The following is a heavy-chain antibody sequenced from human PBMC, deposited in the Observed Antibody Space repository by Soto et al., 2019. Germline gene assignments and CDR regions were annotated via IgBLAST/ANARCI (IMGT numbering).Heavy chain of an antibody. V-gene: IGHV1-69*13. Sequence: SVKVSCKASGGTFSSYAISWVRQAPGQGLEWMGGIIPIFGTANYAQKFQGGVTITADESTSTAYMELSSLRSEDTAVYYCARRSGDTAMVTDYYYYGMDVWGQGTTVTVSS. CDR1: GGTFSSYA. J-gene: IGHJ6*02. D-gene: IGHD5-18*01. CDR2: IIPIFGTA. CDR3: ARRSGDTAMVTDYYYYGMDV.